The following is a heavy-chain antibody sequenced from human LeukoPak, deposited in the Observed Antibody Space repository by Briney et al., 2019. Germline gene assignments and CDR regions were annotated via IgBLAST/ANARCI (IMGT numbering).Heavy chain of an antibody. CDR1: GYSFTNYA. D-gene: IGHD2-21*02. CDR3: ARKSPYCGGDCYSMDY. CDR2: IIPIFGTA. Sequence: ASVKVSCKASGYSFTNYAISWVRQAPGQGLEWMGGIIPIFGTANYAQKFQGRVTITADESTSTAYMELSSLRSEDTAVYYCARKSPYCGGDCYSMDYWGQGTLVTVSS. V-gene: IGHV1-69*13. J-gene: IGHJ4*02.